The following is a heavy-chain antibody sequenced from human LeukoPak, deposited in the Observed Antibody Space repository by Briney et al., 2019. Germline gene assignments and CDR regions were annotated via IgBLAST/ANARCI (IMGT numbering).Heavy chain of an antibody. V-gene: IGHV4-39*01. D-gene: IGHD3-22*01. J-gene: IGHJ4*02. Sequence: SETLSLTCTVSGGSINSRTYYWGWIRQPPRKGLEWNGNIYYSGSTFYNPSLKSRITISIDTSNTEFSLKLSSVTAADTAVYYCARIYYDSSGYYYEFDYWGQGTLVTVSS. CDR2: IYYSGST. CDR3: ARIYYDSSGYYYEFDY. CDR1: GGSINSRTYY.